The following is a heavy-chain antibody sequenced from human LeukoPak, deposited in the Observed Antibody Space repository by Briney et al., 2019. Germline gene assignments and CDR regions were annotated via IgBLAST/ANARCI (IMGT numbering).Heavy chain of an antibody. CDR2: ISAYNGNT. Sequence: ASVKVSCKASGYTFTSYGISWVRQAPGQGLEWMGWISAYNGNTNYAQKLQGRVTMTTDTSTSTAYMELRSLRSDDTAVYYCARSPDTHCSGGSCYSGVGYFDLWGRGTLVTVSS. CDR1: GYTFTSYG. V-gene: IGHV1-18*01. J-gene: IGHJ2*01. CDR3: ARSPDTHCSGGSCYSGVGYFDL. D-gene: IGHD2-15*01.